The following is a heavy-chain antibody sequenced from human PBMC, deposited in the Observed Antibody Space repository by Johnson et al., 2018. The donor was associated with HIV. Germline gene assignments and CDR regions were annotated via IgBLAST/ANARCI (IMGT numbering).Heavy chain of an antibody. CDR1: GFTFSSFA. Sequence: QVHLVESGGGVVQPGRSLRLSCAASGFTFSSFAIHWVRQAPGKGLEWVAVISYDGSNKYYADSVKGRFTISRDNSKNTLYLQMNSLRAEDTAVYYCAKERGYGSWYNDAFDIWGQGTMVTVSS. CDR3: AKERGYGSWYNDAFDI. CDR2: ISYDGSNK. V-gene: IGHV3-30*04. J-gene: IGHJ3*02. D-gene: IGHD6-13*01.